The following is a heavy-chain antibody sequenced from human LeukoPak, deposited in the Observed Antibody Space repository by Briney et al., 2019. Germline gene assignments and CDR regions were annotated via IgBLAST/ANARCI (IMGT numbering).Heavy chain of an antibody. CDR2: ITGSGGNT. Sequence: PGGSLRLSCAASGFTFSNFAMSWVRQAPGKGLEWVSGITGSGGNTHYADSVKGRFPISRDNSKNTLYLQMNSLRVEDTAIYYCAKYKGAVFYHYCRDVWGKGTAVSVTS. J-gene: IGHJ6*03. CDR3: AKYKGAVFYHYCRDV. D-gene: IGHD1-1*01. V-gene: IGHV3-23*01. CDR1: GFTFSNFA.